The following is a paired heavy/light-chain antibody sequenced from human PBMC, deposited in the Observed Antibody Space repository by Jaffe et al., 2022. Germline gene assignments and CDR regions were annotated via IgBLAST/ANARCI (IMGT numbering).Heavy chain of an antibody. CDR3: AKDLHSRGRPDIVVVVAATRPYYYYMDV. Sequence: EVQLLESGGGLVQPGGSLRLSCAASGFTFSSYAMSWVRQAPGKGLEWVSAISGSGGSTYYADSVKGRFTISRDNSKNTLYLQMNSLRAEDTAVYYCAKDLHSRGRPDIVVVVAATRPYYYYMDVWGKGTTVTVSS. D-gene: IGHD2-15*01. J-gene: IGHJ6*03. V-gene: IGHV3-23*01. CDR1: GFTFSSYA. CDR2: ISGSGGST.
Light chain of an antibody. V-gene: IGKV1-8*01. J-gene: IGKJ5*01. CDR2: AAS. Sequence: AIRMTQSPSSLSASTGDRVTITCRASQGISSYLAWYQQKPGKAPKLLIYAASTLQSGVPSRFSGSGSGTDFTLTISCLQSEDFATYYCQQYYSYLITFGQGTRLEIK. CDR3: QQYYSYLIT. CDR1: QGISSY.